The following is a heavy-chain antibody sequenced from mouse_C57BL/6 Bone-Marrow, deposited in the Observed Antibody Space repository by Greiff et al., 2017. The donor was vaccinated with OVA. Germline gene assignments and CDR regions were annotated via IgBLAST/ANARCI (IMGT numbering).Heavy chain of an antibody. D-gene: IGHD2-2*01. V-gene: IGHV5-16*01. CDR3: AREGLRRGYYFDY. Sequence: EVMLVESEGGLVQPGSSMKLSCTASGFTFSDYYMAWVRQVPEKGLEWVANINYDGSSTYYLDSCSSRFIIARDKAKNILYLQMSSLKSEDTATYYCAREGLRRGYYFDYWGQGTTLTVSS. CDR2: INYDGSST. J-gene: IGHJ2*01. CDR1: GFTFSDYY.